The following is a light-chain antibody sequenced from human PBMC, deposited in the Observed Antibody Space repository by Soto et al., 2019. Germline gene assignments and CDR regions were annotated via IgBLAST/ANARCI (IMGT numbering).Light chain of an antibody. Sequence: DIPMTQSPSTVSASVGAGVTITCRASQSISTWLAWYQQKPGKAPNLLIYDASTLESGGPSGFSGSGSGTEFTLTISSLQPDDSATYYCQQYNSYPYTFGQGTKLEIK. J-gene: IGKJ2*01. CDR1: QSISTW. V-gene: IGKV1-5*01. CDR3: QQYNSYPYT. CDR2: DAS.